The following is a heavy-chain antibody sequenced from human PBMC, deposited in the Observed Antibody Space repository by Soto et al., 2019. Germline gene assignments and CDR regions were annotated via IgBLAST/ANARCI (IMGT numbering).Heavy chain of an antibody. J-gene: IGHJ4*02. CDR3: AKGRGQNWNFDY. CDR1: GFTFSSYA. CDR2: ISGSGGTA. D-gene: IGHD1-1*01. Sequence: EVQLLESGGGSVQPGGSLRLSCAASGFTFSSYAMHWVRRPPGKGLEWVSSISGSGGTAYYADSVKGRFSISRDSLVNTLYLQMNSQRAEDTAVYYCAKGRGQNWNFDYWGKGTLVTVSP. V-gene: IGHV3-23*01.